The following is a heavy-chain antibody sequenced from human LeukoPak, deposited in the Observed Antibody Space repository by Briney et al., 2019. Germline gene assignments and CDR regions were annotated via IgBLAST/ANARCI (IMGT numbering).Heavy chain of an antibody. V-gene: IGHV4-34*01. CDR2: INHSGST. D-gene: IGHD6-13*01. CDR3: ARRRGVGYSSSWYFAFDI. J-gene: IGHJ3*02. CDR1: GFTFSIYG. Sequence: PGGTLRLSCAASGFTFSIYGMSWVRQPPGKGLEWIGEINHSGSTNYNPSLKSRVTISVDTSKNQFSLKLSSVTAADTAVYYCARRRGVGYSSSWYFAFDIWGQGTMVTVSS.